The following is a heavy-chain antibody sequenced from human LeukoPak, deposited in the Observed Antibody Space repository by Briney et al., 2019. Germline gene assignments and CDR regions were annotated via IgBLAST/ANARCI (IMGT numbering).Heavy chain of an antibody. CDR1: GGSISSSSYY. J-gene: IGHJ1*01. CDR2: IYYSGST. V-gene: IGHV4-39*07. CDR3: ARDFVIAATTEYFQY. D-gene: IGHD6-13*01. Sequence: KPSETLSLTCTVSGGSISSSSYYWGWIRQPPGKGLEWIGSIYYSGSTKYNPSLKSRVTISADTSKNQFSLKLSSVTAADTAVYYCARDFVIAATTEYFQYWGQGTLVTVSS.